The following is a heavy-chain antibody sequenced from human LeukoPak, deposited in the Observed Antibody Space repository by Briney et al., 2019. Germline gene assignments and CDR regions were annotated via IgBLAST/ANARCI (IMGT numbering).Heavy chain of an antibody. CDR3: ARALKGNYYSGSGTYTWFAP. CDR2: MNPKSNNR. J-gene: IGHJ5*02. CDR1: GYTFTNYD. Sequence: GASVKVSCKASGYTFTNYDVNWVRQATGQGLEWMGWMNPKSNNRGYAQKFQGRVTITTNTSISTAYMELSNLRSEDTAVYYCARALKGNYYSGSGTYTWFAPWGQGTLVTVSS. D-gene: IGHD3-10*01. V-gene: IGHV1-8*03.